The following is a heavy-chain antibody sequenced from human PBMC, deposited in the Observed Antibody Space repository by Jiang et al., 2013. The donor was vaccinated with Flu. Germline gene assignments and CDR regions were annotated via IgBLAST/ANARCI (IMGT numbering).Heavy chain of an antibody. CDR1: GDTFISSE. J-gene: IGHJ2*01. D-gene: IGHD6-6*01. V-gene: IGHV1-69*01. CDR3: ARGGSSSKGYFDL. Sequence: GAEVKKPGSSVRVSCKASGDTFISSEISWLRQGPGQGLEWMGVIVPVFGPANHAQKFQGRVTITADESTSTVYLDLSSLRSEDTAIYYCARGGSSSKGYFDLWGRGTLVSVSS. CDR2: IVPVFGPA.